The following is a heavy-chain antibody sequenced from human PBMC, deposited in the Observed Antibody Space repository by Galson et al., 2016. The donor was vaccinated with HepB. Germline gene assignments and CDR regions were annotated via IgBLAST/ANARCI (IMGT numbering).Heavy chain of an antibody. Sequence: SLRLSCAASGFTFSNAWMSWIRQAPGKGLGWVGRIMSITDGGTAIYAAPVKGRFTISRDDSKTTLYLQMNSLKTEDTAVYYCTAQRGAGYWGQGTLVTVSS. CDR2: IMSITDGGTA. CDR3: TAQRGAGY. CDR1: GFTFSNAW. D-gene: IGHD3-16*01. J-gene: IGHJ4*02. V-gene: IGHV3-15*01.